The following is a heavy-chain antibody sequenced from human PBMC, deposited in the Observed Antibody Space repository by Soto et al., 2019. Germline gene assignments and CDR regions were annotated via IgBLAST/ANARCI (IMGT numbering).Heavy chain of an antibody. V-gene: IGHV3-49*04. J-gene: IGHJ6*02. Sequence: GGSLRLSCTASGFTFGDYAMSWVRQAPGKGLEWVGFIRSKAYGGTTEYAASVKGRFTISRDDSKSIAYLQMNSLKTEDTAVYYCTRDPDYYDSSGYSYGMDVWGQGTTVTVSS. D-gene: IGHD3-22*01. CDR1: GFTFGDYA. CDR3: TRDPDYYDSSGYSYGMDV. CDR2: IRSKAYGGTT.